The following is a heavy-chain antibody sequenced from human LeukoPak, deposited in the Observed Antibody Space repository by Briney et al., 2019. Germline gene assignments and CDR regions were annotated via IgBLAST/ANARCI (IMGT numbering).Heavy chain of an antibody. Sequence: RSLRLSCAASGFTFSSYAMHWVRQAPGKGLEWVAVISYDGSNKYYADSVKGRFTISRDNSKNTLYLQMNSLRAEDTAVYYCARVFTMIVVVDYWGQGTLVTVSS. J-gene: IGHJ4*02. CDR2: ISYDGSNK. D-gene: IGHD3-22*01. V-gene: IGHV3-30-3*01. CDR3: ARVFTMIVVVDY. CDR1: GFTFSSYA.